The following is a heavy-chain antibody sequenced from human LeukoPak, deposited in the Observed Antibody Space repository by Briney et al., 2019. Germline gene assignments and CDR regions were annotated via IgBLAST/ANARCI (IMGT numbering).Heavy chain of an antibody. Sequence: EPSETLSLTCAVSGASISSSYWWSWVRQPPGKGLEWIGEIHHSGSTKYNPSLKSRVTISVDKSNNQFSLRLNSVTAADTAAYFCASYGYTSAWTHFDNWGQGILVTVSS. CDR1: GASISSSYW. J-gene: IGHJ4*02. CDR3: ASYGYTSAWTHFDN. D-gene: IGHD6-19*01. CDR2: IHHSGST. V-gene: IGHV4-4*02.